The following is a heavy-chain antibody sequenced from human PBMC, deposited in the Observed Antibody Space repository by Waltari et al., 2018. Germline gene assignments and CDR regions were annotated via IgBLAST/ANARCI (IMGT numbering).Heavy chain of an antibody. J-gene: IGHJ5*02. CDR2: ISAYNGNT. V-gene: IGHV1-18*01. Sequence: QVQLVQSGAEVKKPGASVKVSCKASGYTFTSYGISWVRQAPGQGLEWIGWISAYNGNTNYAQKLQGRVTMTTDTSTSTAYMELRSLRSDDTAVYYCAREGYYDSSGFAHYWFDPWGQGTLVTVSS. CDR1: GYTFTSYG. D-gene: IGHD3-22*01. CDR3: AREGYYDSSGFAHYWFDP.